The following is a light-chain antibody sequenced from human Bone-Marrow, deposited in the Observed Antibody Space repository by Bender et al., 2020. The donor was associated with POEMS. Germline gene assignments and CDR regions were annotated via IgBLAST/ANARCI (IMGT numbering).Light chain of an antibody. CDR1: SSDVGSFNL. V-gene: IGLV2-14*02. Sequence: QSALTQPASLSGSPGQSITISCTGTSSDVGSFNLVSWYQQHPGKAPKLMIYEGTERPSGVSHRFSGSKSGNTAFLTISALQAEDEADYYCSSYTYSSTSYVFGTGTQVTVL. CDR2: EGT. CDR3: SSYTYSSTSYV. J-gene: IGLJ1*01.